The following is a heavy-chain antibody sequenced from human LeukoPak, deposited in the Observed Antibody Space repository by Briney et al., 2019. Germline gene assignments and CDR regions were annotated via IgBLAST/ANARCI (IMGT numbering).Heavy chain of an antibody. CDR1: GFTFDDYA. J-gene: IGHJ6*03. CDR2: TSWNSGSI. CDR3: AKGGSGSYYHDYYYMDV. V-gene: IGHV3-9*03. D-gene: IGHD3-10*01. Sequence: GGSLRLSCAASGFTFDDYAMHWVRQAPGKGLEWVSGTSWNSGSIGYADSVKGRFTISGDNAKNSLYLQMNSLRAEDMALYYCAKGGSGSYYHDYYYMDVWGKGTTVTVSS.